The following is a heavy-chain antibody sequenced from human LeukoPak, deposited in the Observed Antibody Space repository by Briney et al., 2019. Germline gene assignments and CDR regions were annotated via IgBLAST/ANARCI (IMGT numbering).Heavy chain of an antibody. CDR1: GFTFSTYG. V-gene: IGHV3-30*03. J-gene: IGHJ6*03. CDR2: IASDGGGR. Sequence: PGGSLRLSCAASGFTFSTYGMHWVRQAPGKGPEWVAVIASDGGGRYYAESVEGRFTISRDSAKNTLYLQMNSLRAEDTAVYYCARVWFRSRGYHLTYYYYYMDVWGKGTTVTVSS. CDR3: ARVWFRSRGYHLTYYYYYMDV. D-gene: IGHD3-10*01.